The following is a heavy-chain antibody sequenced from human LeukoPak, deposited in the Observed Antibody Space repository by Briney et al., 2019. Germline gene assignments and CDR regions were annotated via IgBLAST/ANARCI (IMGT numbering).Heavy chain of an antibody. CDR3: ARGEYSSSWRAIFDC. CDR2: IYYSGST. V-gene: IGHV4-59*01. D-gene: IGHD6-13*01. J-gene: IGHJ4*02. CDR1: GGSISSYY. Sequence: SETLSLTCTVSGGSISSYYWSWHRQPPGKGLEWIGNIYYSGSTNYNPSLKSRVTISVDTSKNQFSLKLSSVTAADTAVYYCARGEYSSSWRAIFDCWGQGTLVTVSS.